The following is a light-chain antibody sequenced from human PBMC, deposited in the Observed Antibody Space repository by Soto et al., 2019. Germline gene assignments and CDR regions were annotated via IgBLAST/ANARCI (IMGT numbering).Light chain of an antibody. V-gene: IGLV2-14*01. J-gene: IGLJ1*01. CDR1: SSDIGFYNH. CDR3: CSYTSSSTLYV. CDR2: EVK. Sequence: QSALTQPAAVSGSPGQSITISCTGTSSDIGFYNHVSWYQQYPGKAPKVVIYEVKNRPSGVSNRFSGSKSGNTASLTISGLQADDEADYYCCSYTSSSTLYVFGTGTKVTVL.